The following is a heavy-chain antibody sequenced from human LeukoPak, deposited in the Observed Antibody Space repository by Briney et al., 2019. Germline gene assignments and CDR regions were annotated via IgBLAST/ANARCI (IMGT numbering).Heavy chain of an antibody. CDR2: IGGDGHST. Sequence: GGSLRLSCAASAFSFRKYAMAWVRQAPGKGLEWVSAIGGDGHSTDYADSVKGRFTISRDNSKNTLYLQMNSLRAEDTALYYCAKRAGGTPDYWGLGTLVTVSS. CDR3: AKRAGGTPDY. V-gene: IGHV3-23*01. J-gene: IGHJ4*02. D-gene: IGHD1-26*01. CDR1: AFSFRKYA.